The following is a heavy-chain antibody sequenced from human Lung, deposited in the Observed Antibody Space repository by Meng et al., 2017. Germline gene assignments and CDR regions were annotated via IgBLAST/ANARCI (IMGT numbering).Heavy chain of an antibody. CDR3: ARSQQWLDS. V-gene: IGHV6-1*01. CDR2: TYYRSKWYN. Sequence: QVHMYQSGPGIVKLSQTPPLACAISGDSVSSNSAAWNWIRQSPSRGLEWLGRTYYRSKWYNGYAVSVRSRITINPDTSKHQFSLQLNSVTPEDTAVYYCARSQQWLDSWGQGTLVTVSS. J-gene: IGHJ4*02. CDR1: GDSVSSNSAA. D-gene: IGHD6-19*01.